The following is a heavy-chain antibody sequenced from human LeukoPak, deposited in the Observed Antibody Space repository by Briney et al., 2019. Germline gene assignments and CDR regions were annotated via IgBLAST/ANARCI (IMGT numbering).Heavy chain of an antibody. CDR1: GGSFSGYY. CDR3: ARGGARRQLGYNWFDP. Sequence: SETLSLTCAVYGGSFSGYYWSWIRQPPGKGLEWIGEINHSGSTNYNPSPKSRVTISVDTSKNQFSLKLSSVTAADTAVYYCARGGARRQLGYNWFDPWGQGTLVTVSS. CDR2: INHSGST. D-gene: IGHD5-18*01. V-gene: IGHV4-34*01. J-gene: IGHJ5*02.